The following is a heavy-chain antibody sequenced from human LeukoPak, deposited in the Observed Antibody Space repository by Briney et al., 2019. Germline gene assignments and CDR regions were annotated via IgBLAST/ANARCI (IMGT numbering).Heavy chain of an antibody. Sequence: SETLSLTCTVSGSSISSYYWSWIRQPPGKGLEWIGYIYYSGSTNYNPSLKSRVTISVDTSKNQFSLKLSSVTAADTAVYYCARDRSSRDGYNGNYYYYMDVWGKGTTVTVSS. CDR3: ARDRSSRDGYNGNYYYYMDV. V-gene: IGHV4-59*01. J-gene: IGHJ6*03. D-gene: IGHD5-24*01. CDR2: IYYSGST. CDR1: GSSISSYY.